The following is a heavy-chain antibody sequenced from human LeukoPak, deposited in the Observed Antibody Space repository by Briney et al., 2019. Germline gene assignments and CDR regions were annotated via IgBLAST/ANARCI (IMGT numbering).Heavy chain of an antibody. CDR3: ARGALVPASIGWFDP. CDR1: GGSISSYY. CDR2: IFYSGST. D-gene: IGHD2-2*01. V-gene: IGHV4-59*01. Sequence: PSETLSLTCTVSGGSISSYYWNWIRQPPGKGLEWIGYIFYSGSTNYNSSLRSRVTISLDSSKTHFSLKLTSVTAADTAVYYCARGALVPASIGWFDPWGQGTLVTVSS. J-gene: IGHJ5*02.